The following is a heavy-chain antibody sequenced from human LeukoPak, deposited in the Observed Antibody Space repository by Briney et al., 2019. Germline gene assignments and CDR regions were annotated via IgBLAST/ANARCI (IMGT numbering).Heavy chain of an antibody. V-gene: IGHV1-18*01. J-gene: IGHJ6*02. Sequence: ASVKVSCEASGCTFTSYGISWVRQAPGQGLEWMGWISAYNGNTNYAQKLQGRVTMTTDTSTSTAYMELRSLRSDDTAVYYCARDCDYGDYVGDYYGMDVWGQGTTVTVSS. CDR2: ISAYNGNT. D-gene: IGHD4-17*01. CDR1: GCTFTSYG. CDR3: ARDCDYGDYVGDYYGMDV.